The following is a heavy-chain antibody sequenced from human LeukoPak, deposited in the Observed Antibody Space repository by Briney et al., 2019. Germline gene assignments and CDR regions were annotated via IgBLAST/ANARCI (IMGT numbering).Heavy chain of an antibody. Sequence: SETLSLTCTVSGGSISSYYWGWIRQPPGRGLEWIGSIYYSGSTYYNPSLKSRVTISVDTSKNQFSLKLSSVTAADTAVYYCARDRGSGSPWYYGMDVWGQGTTVTVSS. V-gene: IGHV4-39*07. CDR3: ARDRGSGSPWYYGMDV. CDR1: GGSISSYY. CDR2: IYYSGST. D-gene: IGHD1-26*01. J-gene: IGHJ6*02.